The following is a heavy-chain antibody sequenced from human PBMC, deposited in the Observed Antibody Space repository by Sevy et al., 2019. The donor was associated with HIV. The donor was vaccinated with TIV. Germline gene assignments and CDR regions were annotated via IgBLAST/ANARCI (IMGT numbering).Heavy chain of an antibody. D-gene: IGHD2-15*01. Sequence: ASVKVSCKASGGTFSSYAINWVRQAPGQGLEWMGGIIPIFGTANYAQKFQGRVTITADESTSTAYMELSSLRSEDTAVYYCAREVCSGGSCRWGADYWGQGTLVTVSS. CDR2: IIPIFGTA. J-gene: IGHJ4*02. CDR3: AREVCSGGSCRWGADY. V-gene: IGHV1-69*13. CDR1: GGTFSSYA.